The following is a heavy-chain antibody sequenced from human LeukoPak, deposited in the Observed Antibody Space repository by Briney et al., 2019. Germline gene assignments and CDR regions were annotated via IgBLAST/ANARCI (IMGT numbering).Heavy chain of an antibody. CDR2: ISGSGGST. Sequence: GGSLRLSCAASGFTFSSYAMSWVRQAPGKGLEWVSAISGSGGSTYYADSVKGRFTISRDNSKNTLYLQMNSLRAEDTALYYCAKGTITYYYYYGMDVWGQGTTVTVSS. D-gene: IGHD5-12*01. CDR3: AKGTITYYYYYGMDV. CDR1: GFTFSSYA. J-gene: IGHJ6*02. V-gene: IGHV3-23*01.